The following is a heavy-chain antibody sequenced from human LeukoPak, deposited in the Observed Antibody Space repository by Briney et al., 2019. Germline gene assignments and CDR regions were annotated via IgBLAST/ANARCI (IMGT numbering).Heavy chain of an antibody. CDR1: GVSISSSNSY. CDR3: VRISSVTQTSYGHFDY. D-gene: IGHD3-16*01. V-gene: IGHV4-39*01. CDR2: IYYSGNT. Sequence: PSETLSLTCAVSGVSISSSNSYWGWIRQPPGKGLEWIGSIYYSGNTYYNASLKSRVTISVDTSKNQFSLKVTSVTAADTAVYYCVRISSVTQTSYGHFDYWGQGTLVTVSS. J-gene: IGHJ4*02.